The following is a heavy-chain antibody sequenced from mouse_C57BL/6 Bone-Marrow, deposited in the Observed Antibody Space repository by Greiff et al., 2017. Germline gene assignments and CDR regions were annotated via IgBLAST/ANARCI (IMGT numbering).Heavy chain of an antibody. CDR2: IDPRSGNT. V-gene: IGHV1-81*01. CDR1: GYTFTSYG. D-gene: IGHD1-1*01. Sequence: QVQLQQSGAELARPGASVKLSCKASGYTFTSYGISWVKQRTGQGLEWIGEIDPRSGNTYYNEKFKGKATLTADKSSSTAYMELRSLTSEDSAVYFCARRGYYGSSDDYFDYWGQGTTLTVSS. J-gene: IGHJ2*01. CDR3: ARRGYYGSSDDYFDY.